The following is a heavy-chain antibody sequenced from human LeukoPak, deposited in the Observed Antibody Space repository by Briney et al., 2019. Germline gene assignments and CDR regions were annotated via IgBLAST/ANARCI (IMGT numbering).Heavy chain of an antibody. Sequence: PSETLSLTCAVYGGSFSGYYWSWIRQPPGKGLEWMGEINHSGSTNYNPSLKSRVTISVDTSKNQFSLKLSSVTAADTAVYYCARGGRGYSYGRIFDYWGQGTLVTVSS. CDR2: INHSGST. D-gene: IGHD5-18*01. CDR3: ARGGRGYSYGRIFDY. J-gene: IGHJ4*02. CDR1: GGSFSGYY. V-gene: IGHV4-34*01.